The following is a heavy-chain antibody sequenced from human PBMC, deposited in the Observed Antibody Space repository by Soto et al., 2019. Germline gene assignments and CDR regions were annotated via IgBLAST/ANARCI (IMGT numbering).Heavy chain of an antibody. V-gene: IGHV3-30-3*01. CDR3: ARVDTAMLWFWFDP. CDR1: GFTFSSYA. D-gene: IGHD5-18*01. J-gene: IGHJ5*02. CDR2: ISYDGSNK. Sequence: QVQLVESGGGVVQPGRSLRLSCAASGFTFSSYAMHWVRQAPGKGLEWVAVISYDGSNKYYADSVKGRFTISRDNSKNTLYLQMNSLRAEDTAVYYCARVDTAMLWFWFDPGGQGTLVTVSS.